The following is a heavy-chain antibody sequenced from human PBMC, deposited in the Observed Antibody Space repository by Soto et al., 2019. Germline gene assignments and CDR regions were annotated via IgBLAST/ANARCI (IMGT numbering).Heavy chain of an antibody. CDR3: ARGGSGGDRVSVDY. CDR1: GFTFSSYA. Sequence: QVQLVESGGGVVQPGRSLRLSCAASGFTFSSYAMHWVRQAPGKGLEWVAVISYDGSNKYYADSVKGRFTISRDNSKNTLYLQMNSRRAEDTAVYYCARGGSGGDRVSVDYWGQGTLVTVSS. CDR2: ISYDGSNK. V-gene: IGHV3-30-3*01. J-gene: IGHJ4*02. D-gene: IGHD3-10*01.